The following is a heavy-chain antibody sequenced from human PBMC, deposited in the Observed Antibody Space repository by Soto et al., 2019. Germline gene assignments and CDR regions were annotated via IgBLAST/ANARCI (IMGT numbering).Heavy chain of an antibody. Sequence: SETLSLTCAVYGGSFSGYYWSWIRQPPGKGLEWIGEINHSGSTNYNPSIKSRVTISVDTSKNQFSLKLSSVTAADTAVYYCARVRGSYYDFDYWGQGTLVTVSS. V-gene: IGHV4-34*01. CDR2: INHSGST. CDR3: ARVRGSYYDFDY. CDR1: GGSFSGYY. D-gene: IGHD1-26*01. J-gene: IGHJ4*02.